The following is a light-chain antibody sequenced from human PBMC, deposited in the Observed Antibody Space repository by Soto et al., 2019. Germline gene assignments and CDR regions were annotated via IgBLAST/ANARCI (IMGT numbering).Light chain of an antibody. CDR1: QGISTY. V-gene: IGKV1-9*01. CDR2: AAS. Sequence: IQLTQSPSFLSASVGDRVTMTCRASQGISTYLAWYQQKTGKAPNLLIFAASTLQTGVPTRFSGSGSGTEFTLTISSLEPEDSATYYCHQLNSYPLTFGGGTQVEIK. J-gene: IGKJ4*01. CDR3: HQLNSYPLT.